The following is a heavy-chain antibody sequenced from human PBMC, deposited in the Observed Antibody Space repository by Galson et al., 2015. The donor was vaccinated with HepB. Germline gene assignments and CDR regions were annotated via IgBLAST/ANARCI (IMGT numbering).Heavy chain of an antibody. Sequence: SVKVSCKASGGTFSSYAISWVRQAPGQGLEWMGGIIPIFGTANYAQKFQGRVTITADESTSTAYMELSSLRSEDTAVYYCARGGEYSSSSGNDAFDIWGQGTMVTVSS. V-gene: IGHV1-69*13. D-gene: IGHD6-6*01. CDR1: GGTFSSYA. CDR2: IIPIFGTA. J-gene: IGHJ3*02. CDR3: ARGGEYSSSSGNDAFDI.